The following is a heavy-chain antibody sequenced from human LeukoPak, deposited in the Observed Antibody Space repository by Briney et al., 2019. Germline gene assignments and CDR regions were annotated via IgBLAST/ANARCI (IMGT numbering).Heavy chain of an antibody. CDR1: GFTFSSYA. Sequence: SGGSLRLSCAASGFTFSSYAMHWVRQAPGKGLEWVAVISYDGSNKYYTASVRGRFTISRDNSKNSLYLQMNSLTIEDTALYYCAKDIGDDGTFYYTGADGNFYYYFNYWGQGTLVTVSS. J-gene: IGHJ4*02. V-gene: IGHV3-30-3*01. D-gene: IGHD2-15*01. CDR3: AKDIGDDGTFYYTGADGNFYYYFNY. CDR2: ISYDGSNK.